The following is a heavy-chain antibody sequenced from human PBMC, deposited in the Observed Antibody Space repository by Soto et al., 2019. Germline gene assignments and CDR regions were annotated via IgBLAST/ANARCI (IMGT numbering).Heavy chain of an antibody. CDR1: GFTVSTNY. J-gene: IGHJ6*02. D-gene: IGHD6-13*01. Sequence: EVQLVETGGGLIQPGGSLRLSCAVSGFTVSTNYMSWVRQAPGKGLEWVSVIYYDDGSTYYADSVKGRFSIYRDSSRNTLCRQMNSLRAEDTAVYYCASGQQVILRYYYGLDVWGQGTTVTVSS. CDR3: ASGQQVILRYYYGLDV. V-gene: IGHV3-53*02. CDR2: IYYDDGST.